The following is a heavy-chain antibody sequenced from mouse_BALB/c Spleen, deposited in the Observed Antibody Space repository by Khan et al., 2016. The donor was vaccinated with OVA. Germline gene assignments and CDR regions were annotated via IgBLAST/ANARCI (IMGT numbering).Heavy chain of an antibody. V-gene: IGHV1-7*01. Sequence: VQLVESGAELAKPGASVKMSCTASGYTFTTYWIHWIKQRPGQGLEWIGYINPSTGYTEYNQKFKDKATLTTDESSSAAYLQLSSLTSEDSAVYYWTRRGLYGRFAFGGQGTLVTVSA. D-gene: IGHD1-1*02. CDR2: INPSTGYT. CDR1: GYTFTTYW. J-gene: IGHJ3*01. CDR3: TRRGLYGRFAF.